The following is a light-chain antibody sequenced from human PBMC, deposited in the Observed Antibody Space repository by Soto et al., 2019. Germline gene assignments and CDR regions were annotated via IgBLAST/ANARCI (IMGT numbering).Light chain of an antibody. Sequence: QSALTQPPSASGSPGQSVTISCTGTSSDVGGYDYVSWYQQHPGKAPKLIIYEVTERPSGVPDRFSGSRSGNTASLTVSGLQAEDEADYYCSSLAGNNMNNIVVFGGGTKLTVL. CDR1: SSDVGGYDY. V-gene: IGLV2-8*01. CDR3: SSLAGNNMNNIVV. CDR2: EVT. J-gene: IGLJ2*01.